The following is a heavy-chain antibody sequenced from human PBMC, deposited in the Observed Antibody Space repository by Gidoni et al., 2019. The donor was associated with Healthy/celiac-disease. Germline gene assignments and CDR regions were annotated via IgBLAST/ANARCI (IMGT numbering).Heavy chain of an antibody. CDR3: ARGPDIGMAPYYFDY. Sequence: QVQLQESGPGLVKPSETLSLTYTVSGGPISGYFWSWIRQPPGKGLEWIGYIYYSGSTNYNPSLKSRVTMSIDTSKNQFSLKLSSVTAADTAVYYCARGPDIGMAPYYFDYWGQGTLVTVSS. V-gene: IGHV4-59*01. CDR1: GGPISGYF. CDR2: IYYSGST. J-gene: IGHJ4*02. D-gene: IGHD5-12*01.